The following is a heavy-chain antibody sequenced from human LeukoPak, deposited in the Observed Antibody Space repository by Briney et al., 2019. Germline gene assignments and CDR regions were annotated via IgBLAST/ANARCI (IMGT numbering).Heavy chain of an antibody. Sequence: PGGSLRLSCAASGFTFSRYSMNWVRQAPGKGLEWVSSISGSSSYIYYADSLRGRFTISRDNAKNSLYLQMNSLRAEDTAVYYCARDFYDTSGYYYDYWGQGTLVTVSS. CDR1: GFTFSRYS. D-gene: IGHD3-22*01. V-gene: IGHV3-21*01. J-gene: IGHJ4*02. CDR2: ISGSSSYI. CDR3: ARDFYDTSGYYYDY.